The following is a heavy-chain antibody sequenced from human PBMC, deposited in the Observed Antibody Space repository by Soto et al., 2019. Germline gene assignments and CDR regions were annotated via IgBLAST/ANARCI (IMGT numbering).Heavy chain of an antibody. J-gene: IGHJ4*02. CDR1: GYTFTNYG. CDR2: INPYDGHT. V-gene: IGHV1-18*04. CDR3: ATPTAGDY. D-gene: IGHD6-13*01. Sequence: QVQLVQSGAEVKNPGASVKVSCTASGYTFTNYGISWVRQAPGQGLEWMGWINPYDGHTNDAQKFQGRVTMTTDTSTSTAYMEVKSLTSNDTAVYYCATPTAGDYWGQGTLVTVSS.